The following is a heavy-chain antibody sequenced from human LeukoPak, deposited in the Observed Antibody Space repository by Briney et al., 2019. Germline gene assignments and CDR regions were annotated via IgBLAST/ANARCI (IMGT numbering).Heavy chain of an antibody. CDR2: IIPIFGTA. CDR3: ARGEGPSSSWYFERGAFDI. J-gene: IGHJ3*02. CDR1: GYTFTSYG. D-gene: IGHD6-13*01. Sequence: GASVKVSCKASGYTFTSYGISWVRQAPGQGLEWMGGIIPIFGTANYAQKFQGRVTITADESTSTAYMELSSLRSEDTAVYYCARGEGPSSSWYFERGAFDIWGQGTMVTVSS. V-gene: IGHV1-69*13.